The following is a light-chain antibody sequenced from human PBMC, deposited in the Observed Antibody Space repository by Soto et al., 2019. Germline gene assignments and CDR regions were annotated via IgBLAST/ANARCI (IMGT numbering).Light chain of an antibody. CDR1: QGIGVY. CDR3: QKYNSATLT. J-gene: IGKJ4*01. CDR2: AAS. Sequence: DIQMTQSPSSVSASLGDRVTITCRASQGIGVYLAWFQQKPGNDPKLLIYAASTLQTGVPSRFSGSGSGTDFTLTISSLQPEDVATYYCQKYNSATLTFGQGTKVEIK. V-gene: IGKV1-27*01.